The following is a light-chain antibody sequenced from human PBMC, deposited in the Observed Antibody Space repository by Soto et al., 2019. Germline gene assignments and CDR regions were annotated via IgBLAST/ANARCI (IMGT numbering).Light chain of an antibody. V-gene: IGKV3-15*01. CDR3: HQYENWPQT. CDR1: QSVYSN. CDR2: RAS. Sequence: EIVMTQSPATLSVSPGERATLSCRASQSVYSNLAWYQQKLGQAPRLLIYRASTRATGIPARFSGSGSGTEFTLTISSLQSEDFALYYCHQYENWPQTLGQGTKVDI. J-gene: IGKJ1*01.